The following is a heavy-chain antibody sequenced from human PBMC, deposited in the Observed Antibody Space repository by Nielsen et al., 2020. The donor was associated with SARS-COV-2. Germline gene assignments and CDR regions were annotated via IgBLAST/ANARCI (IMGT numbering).Heavy chain of an antibody. V-gene: IGHV1-8*02. Sequence: ASVKVSCKASGYTFTSYYMHWVRQATGQGLEWMGWMNPNSGNTGYAQKFQGRVTMTRNTSISTAYMALSSLRSEDTAIYYCARDQIFRRFSQFDYWGQGSLVTVSS. CDR2: MNPNSGNT. CDR3: ARDQIFRRFSQFDY. CDR1: GYTFTSYY. J-gene: IGHJ4*02. D-gene: IGHD3-3*01.